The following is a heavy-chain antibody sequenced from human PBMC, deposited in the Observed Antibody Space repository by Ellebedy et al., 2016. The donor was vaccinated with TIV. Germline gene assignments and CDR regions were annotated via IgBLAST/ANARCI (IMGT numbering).Heavy chain of an antibody. V-gene: IGHV5-51*01. Sequence: GESLKISCKGSGYSFTSYWIGWVRQMPGKVLAWMGIIYPGDSDTRSSPSFQGQVTISADKSISTAYLQWSSLKASDTAMYYCARHESHYNYGMDVWGQGTTVTVSS. CDR2: IYPGDSDT. CDR3: ARHESHYNYGMDV. J-gene: IGHJ6*02. CDR1: GYSFTSYW.